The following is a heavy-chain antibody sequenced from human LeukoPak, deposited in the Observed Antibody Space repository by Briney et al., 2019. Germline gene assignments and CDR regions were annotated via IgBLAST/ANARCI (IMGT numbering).Heavy chain of an antibody. D-gene: IGHD5/OR15-5a*01. CDR3: ARDLKDIVSTIRGAS. J-gene: IGHJ5*02. CDR1: GSTFSSYA. Sequence: GASVKVSCKASGSTFSSYAISWVRQAPGQGLEWMGRIIPILGITNYAQKFQGRVTIIADKSTSTTYMELSSLRSEDTAVYYCARDLKDIVSTIRGASWGQGTLVTVSS. V-gene: IGHV1-69*04. CDR2: IIPILGIT.